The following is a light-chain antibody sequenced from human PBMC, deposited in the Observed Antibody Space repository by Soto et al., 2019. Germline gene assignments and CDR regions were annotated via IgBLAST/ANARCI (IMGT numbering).Light chain of an antibody. CDR1: SSNIGSNY. Sequence: QAVVTQPPSASGTPGQRVTISCSGSSSNIGSNYVYWYQQLPGTAPTLLIFSNNQRSSGVPDRFSGSKSGTSASLAISGLRSEDEADYYCAAWDDILSGRVFGGGTKLTVL. V-gene: IGLV1-47*02. CDR2: SNN. CDR3: AAWDDILSGRV. J-gene: IGLJ3*02.